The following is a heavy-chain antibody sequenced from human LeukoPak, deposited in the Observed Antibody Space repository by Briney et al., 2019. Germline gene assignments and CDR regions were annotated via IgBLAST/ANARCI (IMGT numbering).Heavy chain of an antibody. V-gene: IGHV3-30*04. Sequence: GGSLRLSCAASGFTFSSYAMHWVRQAPGKGLEWVGVISYDGSNKYYADSVKGRFTISRDNSKNTLYLQMNSLRAEDTAVYYCARVQSWYGASFDYWGQGTLVTVSS. CDR2: ISYDGSNK. CDR3: ARVQSWYGASFDY. CDR1: GFTFSSYA. J-gene: IGHJ4*02. D-gene: IGHD3-10*01.